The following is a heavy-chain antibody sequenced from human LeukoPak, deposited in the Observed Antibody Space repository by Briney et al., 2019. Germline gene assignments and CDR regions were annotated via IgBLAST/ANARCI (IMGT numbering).Heavy chain of an antibody. D-gene: IGHD3-22*01. CDR3: ARAGDRSGYSDY. CDR1: GGSFSGYY. J-gene: IGHJ4*02. V-gene: IGHV4-34*01. CDR2: INHSGTT. Sequence: SETLSLTCAVHGGSFSGYYWSWIRQPPGKGREWIGEINHSGTTNYNPSLKSRVTISVDTSKNQFSLKLTSVTAADTAVYYCARAGDRSGYSDYWGQGTLVTVSS.